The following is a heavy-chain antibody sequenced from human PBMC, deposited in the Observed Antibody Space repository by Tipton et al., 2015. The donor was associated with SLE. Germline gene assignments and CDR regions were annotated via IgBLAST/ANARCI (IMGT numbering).Heavy chain of an antibody. J-gene: IGHJ5*02. V-gene: IGHV4-59*01. Sequence: TLSLTCTVSGGSISSYYWSWIRQPPGKGLEWIGYIYYSGSTNSNPSLKSRVTISVDTSKNQFSLKLSSVTAADTAVYYCARDGGANWFDPWGQGTLVTVSS. CDR3: ARDGGANWFDP. CDR2: IYYSGST. D-gene: IGHD3-10*01. CDR1: GGSISSYY.